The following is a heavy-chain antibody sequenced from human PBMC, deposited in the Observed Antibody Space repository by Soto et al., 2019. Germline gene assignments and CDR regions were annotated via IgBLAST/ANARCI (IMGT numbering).Heavy chain of an antibody. CDR2: IYHSGTT. D-gene: IGHD1-7*01. CDR3: ARGELGTTTDAFDI. J-gene: IGHJ3*02. CDR1: GFSISSGFY. V-gene: IGHV4-38-2*02. Sequence: SETLSLTCNVSGFSISSGFYWGWVRQPPGKGLEWIGAIYHSGTTYFNPSLKSRVTMAIDTSKNQFSLKLSSVTAADTAVYYCARGELGTTTDAFDIWGQGTMVTVSS.